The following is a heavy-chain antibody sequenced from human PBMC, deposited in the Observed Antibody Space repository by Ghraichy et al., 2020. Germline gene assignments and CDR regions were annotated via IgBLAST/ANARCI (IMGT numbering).Heavy chain of an antibody. Sequence: SETLSLTCSVSGDSISSSTHYWGWVRQPPGKGLEWIGSIFFSGSTYYNSSLKSRVAISVDTSKNQFSLKLSSVTAADTATYYCARARGWFCSSTSCSPFDYWGQGTPVIVSS. V-gene: IGHV4-39*07. J-gene: IGHJ4*02. D-gene: IGHD2-2*01. CDR2: IFFSGST. CDR1: GDSISSSTHY. CDR3: ARARGWFCSSTSCSPFDY.